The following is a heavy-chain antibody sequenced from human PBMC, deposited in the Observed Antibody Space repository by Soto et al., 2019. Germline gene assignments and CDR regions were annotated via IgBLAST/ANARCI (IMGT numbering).Heavy chain of an antibody. J-gene: IGHJ5*02. CDR3: ARSLVRAAPES. D-gene: IGHD1-26*01. CDR1: GFTFSGYS. Sequence: PGGSLRLSCVASGFTFSGYSMHWLRPAPGKGLEWVSSMDATSIYIYYAASVEGRFTVSRANAQNSFYLQMNNLRVEDTAVYYCARSLVRAAPESWGQGTLVTVSS. V-gene: IGHV3-21*01. CDR2: MDATSIYI.